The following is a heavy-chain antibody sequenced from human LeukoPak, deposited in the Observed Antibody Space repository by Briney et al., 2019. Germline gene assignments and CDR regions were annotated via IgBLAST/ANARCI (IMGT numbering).Heavy chain of an antibody. J-gene: IGHJ4*02. CDR1: GDSIGTYY. Sequence: SETLSLTCTVSGDSIGTYYWSWIRQPPGKGLEWIGYIYDSGSTNYNPSLKSRVTISVDTSKKQFSLKLNSVTAADTAVYYCARVRGERGAAIDYWGQGTLVTVSS. CDR2: IYDSGST. CDR3: ARVRGERGAAIDY. D-gene: IGHD2-2*01. V-gene: IGHV4-59*01.